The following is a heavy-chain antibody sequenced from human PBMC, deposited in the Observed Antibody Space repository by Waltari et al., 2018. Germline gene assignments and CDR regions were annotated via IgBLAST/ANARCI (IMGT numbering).Heavy chain of an antibody. CDR1: GGPISSHY. CDR2: IYYSGST. J-gene: IGHJ2*01. D-gene: IGHD6-6*01. Sequence: QVQLQESGPGLVKPSETLSLTCTVSGGPISSHYWSWIRQPPGKGLEWIGYIYYSGSTNYNPSLKSRVTISVDTSKNQFSLKLSSVTAADTAVYYCARAIYLGYSSSAVWYFDLWGRGTLVTVSS. V-gene: IGHV4-59*11. CDR3: ARAIYLGYSSSAVWYFDL.